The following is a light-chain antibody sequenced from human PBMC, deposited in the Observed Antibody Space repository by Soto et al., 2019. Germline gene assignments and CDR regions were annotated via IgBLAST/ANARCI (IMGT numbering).Light chain of an antibody. Sequence: IPMIQSPSSLSASVGDRVTITCQASQDISNHLNWYQQKPGKAPKLLIYAASNLQSGVPSRFSGSGSGTDFTLTISSLQPEDFATYYCQQGYNSPITFGQGTRLEIK. J-gene: IGKJ5*01. V-gene: IGKV1-39*01. CDR1: QDISNH. CDR2: AAS. CDR3: QQGYNSPIT.